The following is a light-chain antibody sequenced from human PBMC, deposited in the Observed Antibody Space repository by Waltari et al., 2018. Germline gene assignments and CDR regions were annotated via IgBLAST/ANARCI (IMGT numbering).Light chain of an antibody. V-gene: IGLV1-51*02. CDR3: GTWDSSLSGAV. CDR2: EVS. J-gene: IGLJ7*01. Sequence: QSVLTQPPSVSAAPGQRVTISCSGGSSNIGNNYVSWYRQFPGTAPKLLIYEVSERPPGIPGRCSGSKSGTSATLDITGLQAGDEADYYCGTWDSSLSGAVFGGGTHLTVL. CDR1: SSNIGNNY.